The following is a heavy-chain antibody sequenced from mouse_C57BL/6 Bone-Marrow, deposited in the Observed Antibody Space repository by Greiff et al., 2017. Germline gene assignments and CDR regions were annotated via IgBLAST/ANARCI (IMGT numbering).Heavy chain of an antibody. CDR1: GYTFTSYW. CDR3: ARSNWVYAMDY. D-gene: IGHD4-1*02. Sequence: QVQLQQPGAELVMPGASVQLSCKASGYTFTSYWLHWVKQRPGQGLEWIGEIDPSDSYTNYNQKFKGKSTLTVDKSSSTAYMQLSSLTSEDSAVYYCARSNWVYAMDYWGQGTSVTVSS. V-gene: IGHV1-69*01. CDR2: IDPSDSYT. J-gene: IGHJ4*01.